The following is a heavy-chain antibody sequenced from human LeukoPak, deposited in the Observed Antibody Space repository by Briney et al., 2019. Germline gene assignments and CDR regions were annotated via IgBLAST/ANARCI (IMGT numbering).Heavy chain of an antibody. V-gene: IGHV3-7*01. D-gene: IGHD2-15*01. CDR1: GFTFSSYW. J-gene: IGHJ4*02. CDR3: GRFGYVAAVDS. Sequence: GGSLRLSCTASGFTFSSYWMTWVRQAPGKGLEWVANIEPAGSATYYVDSVKGRFTVSRDNAKNLLYLQMNSLRAEDSAVYHCGRFGYVAAVDSWGQGALVTVSS. CDR2: IEPAGSAT.